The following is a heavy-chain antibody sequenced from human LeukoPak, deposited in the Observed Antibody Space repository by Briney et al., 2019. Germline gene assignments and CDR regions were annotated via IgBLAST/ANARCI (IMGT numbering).Heavy chain of an antibody. J-gene: IGHJ4*02. Sequence: GGSLRLSCAASGFTFSSYGMHWVRQAPGKGLEWVAVISYDGSNKYYADSVKGRFTISRDNAKNSLYLQMNSLRGEDTAVYYCGRDRGGTSGWSPVGYWGQGTLVTVSS. V-gene: IGHV3-30*03. CDR2: ISYDGSNK. CDR1: GFTFSSYG. CDR3: GRDRGGTSGWSPVGY. D-gene: IGHD6-19*01.